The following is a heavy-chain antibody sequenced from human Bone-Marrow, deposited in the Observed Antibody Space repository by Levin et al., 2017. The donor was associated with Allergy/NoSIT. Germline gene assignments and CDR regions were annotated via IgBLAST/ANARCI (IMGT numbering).Heavy chain of an antibody. CDR3: AKDGGDWLLLDY. D-gene: IGHD3-9*01. CDR1: GFTFSSYG. J-gene: IGHJ4*02. Sequence: GGSLRLSCAASGFTFSSYGMHWVRQAPGKGLEWVAVISYDGSNKYYADSVKGRFTISRDNSKNTLYLQMNSLRAEDTAVYYCAKDGGDWLLLDYWGQGTLVTVSS. V-gene: IGHV3-30*18. CDR2: ISYDGSNK.